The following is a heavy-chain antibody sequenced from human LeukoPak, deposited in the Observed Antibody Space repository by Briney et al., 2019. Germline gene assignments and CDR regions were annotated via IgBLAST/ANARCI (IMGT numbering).Heavy chain of an antibody. Sequence: SETLSLTCAVYGGSFSGYYWSWIRQPPGKGLEWIGEINHSGSTNYNPSLKSRVTISVDTSKNQFSLKLSSVTAADTAVYYCARDRAYGSGSYRYYYYYYMDVWGTGTTVTVSS. CDR1: GGSFSGYY. CDR3: ARDRAYGSGSYRYYYYYYMDV. CDR2: INHSGST. V-gene: IGHV4-34*01. D-gene: IGHD3-10*01. J-gene: IGHJ6*03.